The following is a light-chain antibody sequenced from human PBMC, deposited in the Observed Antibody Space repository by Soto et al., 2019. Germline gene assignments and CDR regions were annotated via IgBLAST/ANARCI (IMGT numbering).Light chain of an antibody. Sequence: QSALTQPASVTGSPGQSITISCTGTSSDVGTYNYVSWYQLHPGKAPKLMIHEVSNRPSGVSNRFSGSKSGNTASLTISGLQAEDEADYYCSSYTSSTFVVFGGGTKLTVL. J-gene: IGLJ2*01. CDR1: SSDVGTYNY. CDR2: EVS. V-gene: IGLV2-14*01. CDR3: SSYTSSTFVV.